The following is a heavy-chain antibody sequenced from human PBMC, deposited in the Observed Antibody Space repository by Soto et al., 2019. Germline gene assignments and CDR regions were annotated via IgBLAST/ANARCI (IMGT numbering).Heavy chain of an antibody. CDR3: ARDGLGRGSGWVDP. CDR1: GYTFTSYD. CDR2: INPDSGYA. D-gene: IGHD7-27*01. J-gene: IGHJ5*02. Sequence: QVQMVQSGAEVKKPGASVKVSCKASGYTFTSYDISWVRQATGQGPEWMGWINPDSGYAGYAQKFQGRVTMTRDTSTYTTYMELNSLTSEDTAVYYCARDGLGRGSGWVDPWGQGTLVTVSS. V-gene: IGHV1-8*01.